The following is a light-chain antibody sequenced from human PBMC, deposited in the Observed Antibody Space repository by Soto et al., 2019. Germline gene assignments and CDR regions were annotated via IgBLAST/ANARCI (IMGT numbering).Light chain of an antibody. J-gene: IGLJ1*01. CDR2: DVS. Sequence: SVVAQPSSVSGSPGQSIPISCPGTGGDVGGYKYVSWYQQLPGKAPKLMIYDVSYRPSGVSDRFSGSKSGNTASLIISGLQAEDEADYYCSSYASSSPFVFGTGTKSPS. V-gene: IGLV2-14*01. CDR3: SSYASSSPFV. CDR1: GGDVGGYKY.